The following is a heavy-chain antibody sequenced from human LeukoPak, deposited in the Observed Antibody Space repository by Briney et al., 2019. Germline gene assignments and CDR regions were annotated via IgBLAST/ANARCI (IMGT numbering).Heavy chain of an antibody. CDR1: GYTFTGYY. V-gene: IGHV1-2*06. J-gene: IGHJ4*02. CDR3: ARVPTYHYYGSGSYYYFDY. Sequence: ASVKVSCKASGYTFTGYYMHWVRQAPGQGLEWMGRINPNSGGTNYAQKFQGRVTMTRDTSISTAYMELSRLRSDDTAMYYCARVPTYHYYGSGSYYYFDYWGQGTLVTVSS. D-gene: IGHD3-10*01. CDR2: INPNSGGT.